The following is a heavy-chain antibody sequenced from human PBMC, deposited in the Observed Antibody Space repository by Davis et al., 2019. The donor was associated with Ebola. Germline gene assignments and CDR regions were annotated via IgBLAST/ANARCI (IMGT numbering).Heavy chain of an antibody. J-gene: IGHJ5*02. D-gene: IGHD2-8*01. CDR2: ISAYNGNT. CDR3: ARGIMVPLQFDP. CDR1: GYTFTSYG. Sequence: AASVKVSCKASGYTFTSYGISWVRQAPVQGLEWMGWISAYNGNTNYAQKLQGRVTMTRDTSTSTVYIELSSLRSEDTAVYYCARGIMVPLQFDPWGQGTLVTVSS. V-gene: IGHV1-18*04.